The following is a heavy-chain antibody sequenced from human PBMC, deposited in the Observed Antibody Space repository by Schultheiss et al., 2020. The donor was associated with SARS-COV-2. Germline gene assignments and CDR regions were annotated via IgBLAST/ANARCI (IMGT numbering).Heavy chain of an antibody. D-gene: IGHD2-15*01. CDR3: ARAGYCSGGSCLYYYYGMDV. J-gene: IGHJ6*02. CDR1: GGSFSGYY. Sequence: SETLSLTCAVYGGSFSGYYWSWIRQPPGKGLEWIGYIYNSGSSNYNPSLKSRVTISVDTSKNQFSLKMSSVTAAETAVYYCARAGYCSGGSCLYYYYGMDVLGQGTTVTVSS. CDR2: IYNSGSS. V-gene: IGHV4-59*12.